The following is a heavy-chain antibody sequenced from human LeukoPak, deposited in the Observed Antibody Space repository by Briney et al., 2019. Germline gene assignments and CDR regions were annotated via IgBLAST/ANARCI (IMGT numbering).Heavy chain of an antibody. CDR1: GFTVSTNY. J-gene: IGHJ4*02. V-gene: IGHV3-53*01. CDR3: ARGLRYSTGWYNFDY. Sequence: GGSLRLSCAASGFTVSTNYMSWVRQAPGKGLEWVSVIYSGGSTYYADSVKGRFTISRDSSKNTLSLQMNSLRAEDTAVYYCARGLRYSTGWYNFDYWGQGTLITVSS. D-gene: IGHD6-19*01. CDR2: IYSGGST.